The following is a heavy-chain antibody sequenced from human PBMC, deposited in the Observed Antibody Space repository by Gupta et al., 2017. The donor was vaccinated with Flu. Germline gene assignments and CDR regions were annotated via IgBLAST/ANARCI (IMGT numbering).Heavy chain of an antibody. CDR2: IYYSGST. J-gene: IGHJ4*02. CDR3: ARAKTNYDYVWGSYRYTPPYFDY. V-gene: IGHV4-31*03. CDR1: GGSISSGGYY. D-gene: IGHD3-16*02. Sequence: QVQLQESGPGLVKPSQTLSLTCTVSGGSISSGGYYWSWIRQHPGKGLEWIGYIYYSGSTYYNPSLKSRVTISVDTSKNQLSLKLSSVTAADTAVYYCARAKTNYDYVWGSYRYTPPYFDYWGQGTLVTVSS.